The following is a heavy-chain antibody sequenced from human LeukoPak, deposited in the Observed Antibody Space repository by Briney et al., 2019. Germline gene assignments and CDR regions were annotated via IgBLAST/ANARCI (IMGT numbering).Heavy chain of an antibody. V-gene: IGHV1-18*01. CDR3: AGGPPLWNYEGTLLHFDY. CDR1: GYSFTTYG. CDR2: ISAYNANI. Sequence: ASVKVSCKASGYSFTTYGISWVRQAPGQGLEWMGWISAYNANINYALKLQGRVTMTTDTSTSTAYMELSRLRSDDTAVYYCAGGPPLWNYEGTLLHFDYWGQGTLVTVSS. D-gene: IGHD1-7*01. J-gene: IGHJ4*02.